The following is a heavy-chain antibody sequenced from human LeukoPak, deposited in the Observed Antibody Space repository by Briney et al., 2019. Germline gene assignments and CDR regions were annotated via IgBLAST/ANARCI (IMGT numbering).Heavy chain of an antibody. J-gene: IGHJ4*02. D-gene: IGHD3-22*01. CDR3: ASDPFDSSGYYPLDY. CDR2: ISYHGSNQ. V-gene: IGHV3-30-3*01. CDR1: GFTFSAYA. Sequence: GGSLRLSCSASGFTFSAYAMHWVRQAPGKGLEWVAVISYHGSNQYYADSMKGRFTISRDNSKSTLYLQMNSLRPEDTAVYYCASDPFDSSGYYPLDYWGQGTLVTVSS.